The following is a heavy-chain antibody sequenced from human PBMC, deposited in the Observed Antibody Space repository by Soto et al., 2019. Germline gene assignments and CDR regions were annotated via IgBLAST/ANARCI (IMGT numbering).Heavy chain of an antibody. J-gene: IGHJ4*02. D-gene: IGHD2-15*01. CDR2: TYFDGSNT. Sequence: QVQLVESGGGVVQPGRSLRLSCAASGFTFIHYAMHWVRQAPGKGLEWVAATYFDGSNTYLADSVKGRFTISRDNSKNTLYLQMNSLRAEDTAMYYCARSDVVGSTYFDSWGQGTLVTVSS. CDR3: ARSDVVGSTYFDS. V-gene: IGHV3-33*01. CDR1: GFTFIHYA.